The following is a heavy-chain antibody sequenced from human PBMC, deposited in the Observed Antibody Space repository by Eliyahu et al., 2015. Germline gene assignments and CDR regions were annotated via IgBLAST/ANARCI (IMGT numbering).Heavy chain of an antibody. Sequence: EVQLVQSGAEVRKPGESXKISXKGSGXTFAXXWIGGWARQMPGKGLEWMGFIXPGDSDTRYSPSFQGQVTISADKSISTAYLQWSSLKASDTAMYYCARQGDYDSSTYYYLVPFDYWGQGTLVTVSS. V-gene: IGHV5-51*01. CDR3: ARQGDYDSSTYYYLVPFDY. J-gene: IGHJ4*02. CDR2: IXPGDSDT. D-gene: IGHD3-22*01. CDR1: GXTFAXXW.